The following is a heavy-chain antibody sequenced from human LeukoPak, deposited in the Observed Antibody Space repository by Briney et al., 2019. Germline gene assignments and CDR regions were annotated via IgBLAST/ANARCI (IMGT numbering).Heavy chain of an antibody. CDR2: IYPGDSDT. CDR1: GYSFTSYW. CDR3: ARHSEPYCSSTSCYPYY. D-gene: IGHD2-2*01. Sequence: GESLKISCKGSGYSFTSYWIGWVRQMPGKGLEWMGIIYPGDSDTRYSPSFQGQVAISADKSISTAYLQWSSLKASDTAMHYCARHSEPYCSSTSCYPYYWGQGTLVTVSS. V-gene: IGHV5-51*01. J-gene: IGHJ4*02.